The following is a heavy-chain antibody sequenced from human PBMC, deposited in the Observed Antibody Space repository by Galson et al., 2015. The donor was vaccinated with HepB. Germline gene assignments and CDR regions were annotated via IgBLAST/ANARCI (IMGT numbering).Heavy chain of an antibody. J-gene: IGHJ5*01. D-gene: IGHD3-22*01. V-gene: IGHV3-49*03. CDR2: IRSEGYGGTT. CDR3: TRNSSPDHSGYYTLSWFDS. CDR1: GFAFGDYA. Sequence: SLRLSCATSGFAFGDYAMNWFRQALGKGLEWVGFIRSEGYGGTTEYAASVKGRFTISRDDSKSIAYLQMNSLKTEDTAVYYCTRNSSPDHSGYYTLSWFDSWGQGTLVTVSS.